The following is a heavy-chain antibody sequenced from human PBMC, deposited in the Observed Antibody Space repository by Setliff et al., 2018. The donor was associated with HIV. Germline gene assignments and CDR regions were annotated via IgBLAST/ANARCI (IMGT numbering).Heavy chain of an antibody. V-gene: IGHV4-31*11. D-gene: IGHD6-25*01. CDR3: ARWYTTGRGWFDP. Sequence: PSETLSLTCAVSGGSFSAYYWGWIRQHPGKGLEWIGYIYYTGDTYYNPPLKSRVTMSIDTSKNQFSLRLSSVTAADTAVYYCARWYTTGRGWFDPWGQGTLVTVSS. CDR2: IYYTGDT. J-gene: IGHJ5*02. CDR1: GGSFSAYY.